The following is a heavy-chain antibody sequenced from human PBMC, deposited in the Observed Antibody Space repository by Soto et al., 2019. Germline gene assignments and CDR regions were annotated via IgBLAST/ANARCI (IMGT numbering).Heavy chain of an antibody. J-gene: IGHJ3*01. CDR1: GFTFDSYA. CDR2: ISGSADGT. Sequence: EVKLLESGGGLAQPGXSXRLSCVGSGFTFDSYAISWVRQAPGERLQWIAAISGSADGTDYAHSVRGRFTISRDNAKKTVHLQMDSLRVEDTAVYFCAKDTVGGYSFWSGYYSDGLDVWGQGTLVSVS. V-gene: IGHV3-23*01. D-gene: IGHD3-3*01. CDR3: AKDTVGGYSFWSGYYSDGLDV.